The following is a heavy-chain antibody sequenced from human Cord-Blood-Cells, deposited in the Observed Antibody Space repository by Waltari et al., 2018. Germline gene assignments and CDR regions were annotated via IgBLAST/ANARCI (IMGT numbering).Heavy chain of an antibody. Sequence: EVQLVEYGGGLVQPGGSLRLTCAASGFPLRSSSTYWVRQAPGKGMEWVCSISSSSSYIYYADTVKGRFTISRDNAKNSLYLQMNSLRAEDTAVYYCARDSSGWFDYWGQGTLVTVSS. CDR3: ARDSSGWFDY. J-gene: IGHJ4*02. CDR1: GFPLRSSS. CDR2: ISSSSSYI. V-gene: IGHV3-21*01. D-gene: IGHD6-19*01.